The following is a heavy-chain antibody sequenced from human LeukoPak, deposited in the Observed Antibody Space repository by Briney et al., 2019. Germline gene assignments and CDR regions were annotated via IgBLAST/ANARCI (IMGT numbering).Heavy chain of an antibody. CDR1: GFTFSSHS. Sequence: GGSLRLSCAASGFTFSSHSLSWVRQAPGKGLEWVSTISSSGVLYYAASAKGRFTISRDNAKNSLYLQMNSLRVEDTAVFYCARDSSGWSRDYWGQGTLVAVS. CDR3: ARDSSGWSRDY. CDR2: ISSSGVL. D-gene: IGHD6-19*01. J-gene: IGHJ4*02. V-gene: IGHV3-21*06.